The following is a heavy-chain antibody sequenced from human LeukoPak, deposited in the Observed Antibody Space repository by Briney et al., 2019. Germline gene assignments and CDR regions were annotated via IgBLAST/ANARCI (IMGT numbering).Heavy chain of an antibody. V-gene: IGHV3-30*04. J-gene: IGHJ4*02. CDR3: AKEGILCLDY. CDR2: ISYDGSNK. CDR1: GFTFRSYA. Sequence: PGGSLRLSCAASGFTFRSYAMYWVRQAPGKGLEWVAVISYDGSNKYYADSVKGRFTISRDNSKNTLYLQMNSLRAEDTAVYYCAKEGILCLDYWGQGTLVTVSS. D-gene: IGHD3-9*01.